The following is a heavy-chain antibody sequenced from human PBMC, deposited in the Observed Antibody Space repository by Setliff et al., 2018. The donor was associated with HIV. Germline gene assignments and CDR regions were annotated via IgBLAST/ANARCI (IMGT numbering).Heavy chain of an antibody. CDR2: IYASGRT. V-gene: IGHV4-4*07. J-gene: IGHJ6*03. CDR3: ARDTLYSSGWGYFYYYMDV. D-gene: IGHD3-22*01. CDR1: GGSISSYY. Sequence: PSETLSLTCTVSGGSISSYYWSWIRQPAGKGLEWIGRIYASGRTNYNPSLKSRVTLSVDTSKNQFSLKVTSVTAADTAVYYCARDTLYSSGWGYFYYYMDVWGKGTTVTVSS.